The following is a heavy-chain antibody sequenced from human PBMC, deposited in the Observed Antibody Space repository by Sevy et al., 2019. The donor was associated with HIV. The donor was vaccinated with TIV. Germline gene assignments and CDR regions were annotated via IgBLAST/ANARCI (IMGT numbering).Heavy chain of an antibody. V-gene: IGHV3-74*01. CDR1: GFPLSGYW. CDR2: LKCVESST. Sequence: GGSLRLSCAASGFPLSGYWMHWVRQVPGEGLVWVSRLKCVESSTTYADSVKGRFTVSRDNAKNTVYLQMNSLRAEDTGVYYCAREASSWYGVDYWGQGTLVTVSS. J-gene: IGHJ4*02. CDR3: AREASSWYGVDY. D-gene: IGHD6-13*01.